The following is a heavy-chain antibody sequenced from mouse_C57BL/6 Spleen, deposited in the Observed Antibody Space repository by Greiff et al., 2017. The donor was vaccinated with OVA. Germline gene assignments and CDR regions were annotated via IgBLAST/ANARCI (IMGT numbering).Heavy chain of an antibody. V-gene: IGHV5-4*01. CDR2: ISDGGSYT. CDR1: GFTFSSYA. J-gene: IGHJ3*01. CDR3: AGDGDGNNLYAY. Sequence: EVMLVESGGGLVKPGGSLKLSCAASGFTFSSYAMSWVRQTPEKRLEWVATISDGGSYTYYPDNVQGRFTISRDNAKHNLSLQMSHLKSENTAIDYCAGDGDGNNLYAYWGQGTLVTVSA. D-gene: IGHD2-1*01.